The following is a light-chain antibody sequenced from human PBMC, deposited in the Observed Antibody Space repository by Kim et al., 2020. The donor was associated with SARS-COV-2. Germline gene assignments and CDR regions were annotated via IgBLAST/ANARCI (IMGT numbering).Light chain of an antibody. CDR2: GAS. V-gene: IGKV3-20*01. Sequence: LPPGERATPSCRASQSVSNYLAWYQQKPGQAPRLLIYGASSRATGIPDRFSGGGSGTDFTLTISRLEPEDFAVYYCQQYGSSPRTFGQGTKVDIK. J-gene: IGKJ1*01. CDR3: QQYGSSPRT. CDR1: QSVSNY.